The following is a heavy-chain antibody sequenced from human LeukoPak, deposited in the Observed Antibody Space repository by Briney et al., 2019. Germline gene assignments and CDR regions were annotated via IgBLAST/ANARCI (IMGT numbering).Heavy chain of an antibody. D-gene: IGHD5-18*01. J-gene: IGHJ4*02. CDR1: GGSISSGGYS. CDR2: IYHSGST. Sequence: SETLSLTCAASGGSISSGGYSWSWIRQPPGKGLEWIGYIYHSGSTYYNPSLKSRVTISVDRSKNQFSLKLSSVTAADTAVYYCARGDGYSYGLPLYFDYWGQGTLVTVSS. V-gene: IGHV4-30-2*01. CDR3: ARGDGYSYGLPLYFDY.